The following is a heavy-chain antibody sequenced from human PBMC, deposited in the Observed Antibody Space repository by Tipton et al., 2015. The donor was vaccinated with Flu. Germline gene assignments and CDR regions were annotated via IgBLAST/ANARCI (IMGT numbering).Heavy chain of an antibody. CDR3: VRHETYNDMLAGPFDH. V-gene: IGHV1-69*18. Sequence: QVQLVQSGAEVKRPGSSVRVSCKTSGGTFSGYSISWVRQAPGQGLEWMGRVIPISATTNYAQKFQDRVTIMADEGRSIAYMDLSSLRFEDTAVYYCVRHETYNDMLAGPFDHWGQGTPVTVSS. CDR2: VIPISATT. J-gene: IGHJ4*02. CDR1: GGTFSGYS. D-gene: IGHD3-9*01.